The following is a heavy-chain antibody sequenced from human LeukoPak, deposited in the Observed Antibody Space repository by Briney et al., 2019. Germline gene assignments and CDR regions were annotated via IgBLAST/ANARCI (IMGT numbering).Heavy chain of an antibody. Sequence: ASAKVSCKASGYTFTSYYMHWVRQAPGQGLEWMGIINPSGGSTSYAQKFQGRVTMTRDMSTSTVYMELSSLRSEDTAVYYCARVGSGGNFDYWGQGTLVTVSS. D-gene: IGHD2-15*01. CDR2: INPSGGST. V-gene: IGHV1-46*01. CDR3: ARVGSGGNFDY. CDR1: GYTFTSYY. J-gene: IGHJ4*02.